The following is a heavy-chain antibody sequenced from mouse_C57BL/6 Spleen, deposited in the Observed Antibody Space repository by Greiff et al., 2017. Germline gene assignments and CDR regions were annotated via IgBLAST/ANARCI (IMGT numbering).Heavy chain of an antibody. CDR3: ARSGSSYENYFDY. Sequence: VQLQQSGAELAKPGASVKLSCKASGYTFTSYWMHWVKQRPGQGLEWIGYINPSSGYTKYNQKFKDKATLTADKSSSTAYMQMSSLTYEDSAVYDCARSGSSYENYFDYWGQGTTLTVSS. J-gene: IGHJ2*01. CDR2: INPSSGYT. V-gene: IGHV1-7*01. CDR1: GYTFTSYW. D-gene: IGHD1-1*01.